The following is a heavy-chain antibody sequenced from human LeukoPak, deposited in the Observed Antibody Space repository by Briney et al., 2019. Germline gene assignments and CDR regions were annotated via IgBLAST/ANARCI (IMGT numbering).Heavy chain of an antibody. CDR2: IYYSGTT. V-gene: IGHV4-39*07. CDR3: ARVPEYYYDSSGPINAFDI. CDR1: GGSISSSSYY. Sequence: PSETLSLTCIVSGGSISSSSYYWGWIRQPPGKGLEWIGTIYYSGTTNYNPSLKSRVTVSLDTSKNQLSLKLSSVTAADTAVYYCARVPEYYYDSSGPINAFDIWGQGTMVTVSS. J-gene: IGHJ3*02. D-gene: IGHD3-22*01.